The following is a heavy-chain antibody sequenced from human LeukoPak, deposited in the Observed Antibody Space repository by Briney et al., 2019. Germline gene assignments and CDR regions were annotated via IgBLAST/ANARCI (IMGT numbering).Heavy chain of an antibody. Sequence: ASETLSLTCAVYGGSFSGYYWSWIRQPPGKGLEWIGEINHSGSTNYNPSLKSRVTISVDTSKNQFSLKLSSVTAADTAVYYCARDLVATDTHDYWGQGTLVTVSS. CDR1: GGSFSGYY. CDR2: INHSGST. V-gene: IGHV4-34*01. CDR3: ARDLVATDTHDY. J-gene: IGHJ4*02. D-gene: IGHD5-12*01.